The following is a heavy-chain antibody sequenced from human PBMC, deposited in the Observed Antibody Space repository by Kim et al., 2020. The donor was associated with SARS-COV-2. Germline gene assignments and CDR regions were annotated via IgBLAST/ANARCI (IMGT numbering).Heavy chain of an antibody. CDR1: GFTFDDYT. J-gene: IGHJ4*02. Sequence: GGSLRLSCAASGFTFDDYTMHWVRQAPGKGLEWVSLISWDGGSTYYADSVKGRFTISRDNSKNSLYLQMNSLRTEDTALYYCAKDMHDILTGSLKWGFDYWGQGTLVTVSS. CDR2: ISWDGGST. V-gene: IGHV3-43*01. D-gene: IGHD3-9*01. CDR3: AKDMHDILTGSLKWGFDY.